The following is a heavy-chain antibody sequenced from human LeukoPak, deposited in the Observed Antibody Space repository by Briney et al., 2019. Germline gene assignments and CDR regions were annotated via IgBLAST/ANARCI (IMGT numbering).Heavy chain of an antibody. J-gene: IGHJ4*02. Sequence: GGSLRLSCVGFGFTFSSHWMSWVRQAPGRGPEWVANIKQDGSGVDYVESVKGRFTISRDNAKSSLYLQMNSLRAEDTAIYYCERDFIWGQGTPVTVSS. CDR1: GFTFSSHW. CDR2: IKQDGSGV. CDR3: ERDFI. D-gene: IGHD3-10*01. V-gene: IGHV3-7*05.